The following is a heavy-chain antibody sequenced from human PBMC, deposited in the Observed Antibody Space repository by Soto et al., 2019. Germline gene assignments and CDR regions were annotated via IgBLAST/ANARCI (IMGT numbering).Heavy chain of an antibody. J-gene: IGHJ4*02. Sequence: EVQLVESGGGLVQPEGSLRLSCAASGFTFSDHYMDWVRQAPGKGLEWVGRIKNKANSYTTEYATPVKGRFIISRDDSKNAVFQQMNRLKTHDTAVYYFTRVRLGSSRTSDSWGQGILVTLSS. CDR3: TRVRLGSSRTSDS. V-gene: IGHV3-72*01. CDR1: GFTFSDHY. CDR2: IKNKANSYTT. D-gene: IGHD6-13*01.